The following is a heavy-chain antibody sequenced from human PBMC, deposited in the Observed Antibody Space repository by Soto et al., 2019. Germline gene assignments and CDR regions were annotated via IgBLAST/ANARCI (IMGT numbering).Heavy chain of an antibody. CDR2: ISGSGGST. CDR1: GFTFSSYA. V-gene: IGHV3-23*01. Sequence: GGSLRLSCAASGFTFSSYAMSWVRQAPGKGLEWVSAISGSGGSTYYADSVKGRFTISRDNSKNTLYLQMNSLRAEDTAVYYCAKDSYSGYDFPPTDYWGQGTLVTVSS. D-gene: IGHD5-12*01. CDR3: AKDSYSGYDFPPTDY. J-gene: IGHJ4*02.